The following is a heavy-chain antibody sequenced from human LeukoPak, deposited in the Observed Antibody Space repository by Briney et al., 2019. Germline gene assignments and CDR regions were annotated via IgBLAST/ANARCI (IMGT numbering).Heavy chain of an antibody. V-gene: IGHV4-34*01. CDR3: ARGRSSSQYYYYYYYKDV. CDR2: INHNGST. J-gene: IGHJ6*03. CDR1: GVSVSGYN. Sequence: SETLCLTCAVYGVSVSGYNWGWICEPPGKGVEWIGEINHNGSTNYNPPLNSRVTTSVDTSKHQFSLKLSSVTAADTAVYYCARGRSSSQYYYYYYYKDVGGKGTTVTVS. D-gene: IGHD6-13*01.